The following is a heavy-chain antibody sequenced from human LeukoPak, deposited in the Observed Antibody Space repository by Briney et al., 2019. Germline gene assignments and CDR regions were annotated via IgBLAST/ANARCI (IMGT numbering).Heavy chain of an antibody. CDR1: GGSFSGYY. V-gene: IGHV4-34*01. D-gene: IGHD6-19*01. J-gene: IGHJ4*02. CDR2: INHSGST. CDR3: ARFNVRVTGWLLFDY. Sequence: PSETLSLTCAVYGGSFSGYYWSWIRQPPGKGLEWIGEINHSGSTNYNPSLKSRVTISVGTSKNQFSLKLSSVTAADTAVYYCARFNVRVTGWLLFDYWGQGTLVTVSS.